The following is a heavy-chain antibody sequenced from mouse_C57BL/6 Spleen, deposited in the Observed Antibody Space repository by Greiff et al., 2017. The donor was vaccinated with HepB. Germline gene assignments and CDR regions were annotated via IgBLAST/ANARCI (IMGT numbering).Heavy chain of an antibody. V-gene: IGHV5-17*01. CDR1: GFTFSDYG. CDR2: ISSGSSTI. Sequence: EVHLVESGGGLVKPGGSLKLSCAASGFTFSDYGMHWVRQAPEKGLEWVAYISSGSSTIYYADTVKGRFTISRDNAKNTLFLQMTSLRSEDTAMYYCARRLEGFAYWGQGTLVTVSA. CDR3: ARRLEGFAY. J-gene: IGHJ3*01. D-gene: IGHD1-2*01.